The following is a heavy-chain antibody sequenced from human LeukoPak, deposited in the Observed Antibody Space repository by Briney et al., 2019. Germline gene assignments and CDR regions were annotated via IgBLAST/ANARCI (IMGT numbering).Heavy chain of an antibody. Sequence: GGSLRLSCAASGFTFSSYSMNWVRQAPGKGLEWVSSISSSSSYIYYADSAKGRFTISRDNAKNSLYLQMNSLRAEDTAVYYCARDLLRGYDGGYYHYMDVWGKGTTVTVSS. CDR2: ISSSSSYI. D-gene: IGHD5-12*01. J-gene: IGHJ6*03. CDR1: GFTFSSYS. V-gene: IGHV3-21*01. CDR3: ARDLLRGYDGGYYHYMDV.